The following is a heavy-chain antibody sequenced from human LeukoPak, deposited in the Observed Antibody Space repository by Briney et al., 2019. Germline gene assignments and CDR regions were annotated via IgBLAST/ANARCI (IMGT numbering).Heavy chain of an antibody. V-gene: IGHV4-59*01. Sequence: NPSETLSLTCTVSGGSISSYYWSWIRQPPGKGLEWIGYIYYSGSTNYNPSLKSRVTISVDTSKNQFSLKLSSVTAADTAVYYCAKDQRWESPHYLDSWGQGTLVTVSS. CDR2: IYYSGST. CDR1: GGSISSYY. D-gene: IGHD1-26*01. CDR3: AKDQRWESPHYLDS. J-gene: IGHJ4*02.